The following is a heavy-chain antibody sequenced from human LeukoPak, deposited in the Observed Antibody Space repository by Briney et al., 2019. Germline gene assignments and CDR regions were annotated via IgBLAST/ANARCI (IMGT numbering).Heavy chain of an antibody. D-gene: IGHD3-10*01. CDR2: IAAYNGTP. CDR3: ARDHSGFHFDY. CDR1: GYSFTSYH. Sequence: PSVKVSCKASGYSFTSYHIAWVRQAPGRGLEWMGWIAAYNGTPNYAENLQGRVTLTIDTSTSTAYMELRSLRSDDTAVYYCARDHSGFHFDYWGQGTLVTVSS. J-gene: IGHJ4*02. V-gene: IGHV1-18*01.